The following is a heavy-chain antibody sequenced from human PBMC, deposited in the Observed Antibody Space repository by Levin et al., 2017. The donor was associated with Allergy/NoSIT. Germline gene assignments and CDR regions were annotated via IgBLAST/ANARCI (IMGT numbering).Heavy chain of an antibody. CDR2: IRGHGDTT. V-gene: IGHV3-23*01. CDR3: ASRPGADPNYFDY. CDR1: GFTLYNYG. Sequence: GGSLRLSCVVSGFTLYNYGTSWVRQAPGKGPEWVSSIRGHGDTTYYADSVKGRFTISRDNSKNTLYLQMNNLRAEDTALYYCASRPGADPNYFDYWGPGTLVTVSS. J-gene: IGHJ4*02. D-gene: IGHD7-27*01.